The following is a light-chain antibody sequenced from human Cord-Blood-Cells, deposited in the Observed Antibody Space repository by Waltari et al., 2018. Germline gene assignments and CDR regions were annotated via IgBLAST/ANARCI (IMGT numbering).Light chain of an antibody. CDR2: DAS. Sequence: EIVLTQSPATLSLSPGERATLSCGASQSVSSSYLAWYQQKPGLAPRRLIYDASSRATGIPDRCSGSGSGTDFTLTISRLEPEDFAVYYCQQYGSSPSITFGQGTRLEIK. J-gene: IGKJ5*01. CDR3: QQYGSSPSIT. V-gene: IGKV3D-20*01. CDR1: QSVSSSY.